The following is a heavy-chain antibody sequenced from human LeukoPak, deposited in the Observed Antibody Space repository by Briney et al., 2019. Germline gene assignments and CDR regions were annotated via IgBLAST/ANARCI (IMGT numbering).Heavy chain of an antibody. D-gene: IGHD3-22*01. CDR1: GFTFSSYG. V-gene: IGHV3-33*01. CDR3: ARTGYYDSSGYYLAYYYGMDV. Sequence: GGSLRLSCAASGFTFSSYGMHWVRQAPGKGLEWVAVIWYDGSNKYYADSVKGRFTISRDNSKNTLYLQMNSLRAEDTAVYYCARTGYYDSSGYYLAYYYGMDVWGQGTTVTVSS. J-gene: IGHJ6*02. CDR2: IWYDGSNK.